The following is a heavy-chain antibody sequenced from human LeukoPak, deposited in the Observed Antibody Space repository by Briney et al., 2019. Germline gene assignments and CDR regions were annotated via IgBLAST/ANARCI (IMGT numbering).Heavy chain of an antibody. Sequence: ASVKVSCKASGGTFSSYAISWVRQAPGQGLEWMGGIIPIFGTANYAQKFQGRVTITTDESTSTAYMELSSLRSEDTAVYYCTRETSSRYFDYWGRGTLVTVSS. CDR3: TRETSSRYFDY. CDR1: GGTFSSYA. CDR2: IIPIFGTA. J-gene: IGHJ4*02. V-gene: IGHV1-69*05.